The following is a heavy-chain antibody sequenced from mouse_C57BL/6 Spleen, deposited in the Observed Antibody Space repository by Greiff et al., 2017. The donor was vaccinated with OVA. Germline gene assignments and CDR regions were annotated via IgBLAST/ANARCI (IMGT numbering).Heavy chain of an antibody. V-gene: IGHV10-1*01. CDR2: IRSKSNNYAT. J-gene: IGHJ2*01. CDR3: VRGGYYYGSLDY. CDR1: GFSFNTYA. D-gene: IGHD1-1*01. Sequence: EVKVVESGGGLVQPKGSLKLSCAASGFSFNTYAMNWVRQAPGKGLEWVARIRSKSNNYATYYADSVKDRFTISRDDSESMLYLQMNNLKTEDTAMYYCVRGGYYYGSLDYWGQGTTLTVSS.